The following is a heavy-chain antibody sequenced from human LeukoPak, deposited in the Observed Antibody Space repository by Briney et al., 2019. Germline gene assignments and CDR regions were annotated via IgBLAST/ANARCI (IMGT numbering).Heavy chain of an antibody. CDR3: ARVKQQLVGYYYYYYMDV. CDR1: GVSISSYY. D-gene: IGHD6-13*01. Sequence: SETLSLTCTVSGVSISSYYWSWIRQPPGKGLEWIGYIYYSGSTNYNPSLKSRVTISVDTSKNQFSLKLSSVTAADTAVYYCARVKQQLVGYYYYYYMDVWGKGTTVTVSS. V-gene: IGHV4-59*12. J-gene: IGHJ6*03. CDR2: IYYSGST.